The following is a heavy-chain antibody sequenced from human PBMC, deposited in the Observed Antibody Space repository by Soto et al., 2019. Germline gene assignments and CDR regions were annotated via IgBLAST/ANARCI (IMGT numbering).Heavy chain of an antibody. V-gene: IGHV3-23*01. CDR1: GFTFSSYA. CDR2: ISGSGGST. CDR3: TRTDAFDI. J-gene: IGHJ3*02. Sequence: GSLRLSCAASGFTFSSYAMSWVRQAPGKGLEWVSAISGSGGSTYYADSVKGRFTISRDNAKNSLYLQMNSLRVEDTALYYCTRTDAFDIWGHGTMVTVSS.